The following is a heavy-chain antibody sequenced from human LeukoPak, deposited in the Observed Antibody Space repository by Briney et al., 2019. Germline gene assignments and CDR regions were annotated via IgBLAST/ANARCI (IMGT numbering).Heavy chain of an antibody. CDR2: IYYSGST. CDR3: ARLRRGYSGYDTLGWFDP. J-gene: IGHJ5*02. D-gene: IGHD5-12*01. CDR1: GGSFSSYY. V-gene: IGHV4-59*08. Sequence: SETLCLTCAVSGGSFSSYYWSWIRQPPGKGLEWVWDIYYSGSTNYNPAHKSRVTISVGTSKTQFSLKLSSVTAADTAVYYCARLRRGYSGYDTLGWFDPSGQGTLVTASS.